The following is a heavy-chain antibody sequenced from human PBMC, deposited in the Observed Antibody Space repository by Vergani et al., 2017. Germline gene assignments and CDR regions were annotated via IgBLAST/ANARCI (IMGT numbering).Heavy chain of an antibody. CDR2: INSDGSST. V-gene: IGHV3-74*01. CDR1: GFTFSSYW. Sequence: EVQLVESGGGLVQPGGSLRLSCAASGFTFSSYWMHWVRQAPGKGLVWVSRINSDGSSTSYADSVKGRFTISRDNAKNSLYLQMNSLRAEDTAVYYCARDLVYCSSTSCYNYFDYWGQGTLVTVSS. J-gene: IGHJ4*02. CDR3: ARDLVYCSSTSCYNYFDY. D-gene: IGHD2-2*02.